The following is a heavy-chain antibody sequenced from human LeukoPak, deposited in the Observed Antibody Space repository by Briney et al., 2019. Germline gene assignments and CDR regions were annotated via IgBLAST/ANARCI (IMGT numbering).Heavy chain of an antibody. CDR1: GFTFSTYS. J-gene: IGHJ1*01. V-gene: IGHV3-21*01. CDR3: VRGFNTVTTAYLQH. D-gene: IGHD4-17*01. CDR2: ISSSSRHR. Sequence: PGGSLRLSCAASGFTFSTYSMNWVRQAPGKGLEWVSSISSSSRHRYYADSVKGRFTISRDDAKNSVYLQMNSLRAEETAVYYCVRGFNTVTTAYLQHWGQGTLVTVSS.